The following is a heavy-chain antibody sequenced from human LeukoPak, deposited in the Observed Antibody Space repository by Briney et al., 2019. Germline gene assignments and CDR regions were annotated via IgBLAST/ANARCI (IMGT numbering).Heavy chain of an antibody. CDR3: ARTYDSPGYYSPDYYYMDV. D-gene: IGHD3-22*01. CDR1: GDSINSNAYS. V-gene: IGHV4-30-4*07. J-gene: IGHJ6*03. Sequence: TSETLSLTCSVSGDSINSNAYSWSWIRQSPGNGLEYLGYISYTGRTYYNSSLKSRLTITMDTSKNQLSLKLTSVTTADTAVYYCARTYDSPGYYSPDYYYMDVWGKGTTVTISS. CDR2: ISYTGRT.